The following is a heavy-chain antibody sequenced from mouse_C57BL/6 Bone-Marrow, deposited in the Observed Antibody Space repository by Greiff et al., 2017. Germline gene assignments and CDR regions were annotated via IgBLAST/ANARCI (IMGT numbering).Heavy chain of an antibody. J-gene: IGHJ4*01. CDR1: GFTFSSYG. CDR3: ARRAVTY. Sequence: EVQLQESGGDLVKPGGSLKLSCAASGFTFSSYGMSWVRQTPDKRLEWVATISSGGSYTYYPDSVKGRFTISRDNAKNTLYLQMSSLKSEDTAMYYCARRAVTYWGQGTSVTVSS. CDR2: ISSGGSYT. V-gene: IGHV5-6*01. D-gene: IGHD2-2*01.